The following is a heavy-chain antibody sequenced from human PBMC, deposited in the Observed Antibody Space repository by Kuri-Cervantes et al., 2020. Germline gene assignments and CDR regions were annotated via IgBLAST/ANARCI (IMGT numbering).Heavy chain of an antibody. Sequence: SQTLSLTCAVYGGSFSGYYWSWIRQPPGKGLEWIGSIYYSGSTYYNPSLKSRVTISVDTSKNQFSLKLSSVTAADTAVYYCARRREDGAIYYWGQGILVTVSS. D-gene: IGHD5-24*01. J-gene: IGHJ4*02. CDR2: IYYSGST. CDR1: GGSFSGYY. CDR3: ARRREDGAIYY. V-gene: IGHV4-34*01.